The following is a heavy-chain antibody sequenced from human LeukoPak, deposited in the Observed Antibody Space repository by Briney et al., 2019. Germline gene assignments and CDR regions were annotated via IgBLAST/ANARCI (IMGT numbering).Heavy chain of an antibody. V-gene: IGHV3-48*01. Sequence: PGGSLRLSCAASGFTFSSYEMNWVRQAPGKGLEWVSYISSSSSTIYYADSVKGRFTISRDNAKNSLYLQMNSLRAEDTAVYYCARDEYQLLFPYYYYYMDVWGKGTTVTISS. D-gene: IGHD2-2*01. CDR2: ISSSSSTI. CDR1: GFTFSSYE. CDR3: ARDEYQLLFPYYYYYMDV. J-gene: IGHJ6*03.